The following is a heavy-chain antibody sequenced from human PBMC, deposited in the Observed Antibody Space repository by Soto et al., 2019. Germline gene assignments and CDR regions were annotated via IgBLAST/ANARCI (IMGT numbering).Heavy chain of an antibody. V-gene: IGHV4-59*01. CDR2: ISHTGRT. Sequence: QVQLQESGPGLVRPAETLSLTCSVSTGSMRTYYWPWIRQSPGKGLEWIGQISHTGRTKYNPSLESRVTISVDTSRKQFSLKLTSVTAADTALYYCARDDTTGLFDFWGQGTLVTVSS. CDR3: ARDDTTGLFDF. D-gene: IGHD4-17*01. J-gene: IGHJ4*02. CDR1: TGSMRTYY.